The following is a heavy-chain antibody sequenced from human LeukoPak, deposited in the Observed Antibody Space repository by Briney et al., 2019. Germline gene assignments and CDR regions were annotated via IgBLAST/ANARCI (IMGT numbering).Heavy chain of an antibody. D-gene: IGHD6-13*01. CDR2: IWYDGSNK. CDR3: ATWYSSRWESFDY. Sequence: PGRSLRLSCVASGFTFSSYGLHWVRQAPGKGLEWVAVIWYDGSNKYYADSVKGRFTISRDNSKSTLYLQMNSLRAEDTAVYYCATWYSSRWESFDYWGQGTLVTVSS. J-gene: IGHJ4*02. CDR1: GFTFSSYG. V-gene: IGHV3-33*01.